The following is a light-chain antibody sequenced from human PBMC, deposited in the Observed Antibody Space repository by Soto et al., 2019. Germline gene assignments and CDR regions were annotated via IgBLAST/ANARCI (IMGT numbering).Light chain of an antibody. CDR2: EVS. CDR1: SSDVGGSNY. CDR3: SSYTSSNTLEV. J-gene: IGLJ1*01. V-gene: IGLV2-14*01. Sequence: QSVLIQPASVSGSPGQSITISCTGTSSDVGGSNYASWYQHHPHRAPKLLIFEVSYRPSGVSNRFSGSKSGNTASLTISGLQVEDEADYYCSSYTSSNTLEVFGIGTKVTVL.